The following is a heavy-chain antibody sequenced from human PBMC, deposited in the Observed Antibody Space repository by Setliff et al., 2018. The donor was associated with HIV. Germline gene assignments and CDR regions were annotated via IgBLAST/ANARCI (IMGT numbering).Heavy chain of an antibody. Sequence: PGGSLRLSCAASGFTFSSYWMSWVRQAPGKGPEWVANIKQDGSEKYYVDSVKGRFTISRDNAKNSLYLQMNSLRAEDTAVYYCASHFGYCSSTSCEGYWGQGALVTVSS. J-gene: IGHJ4*02. D-gene: IGHD2-2*01. CDR1: GFTFSSYW. V-gene: IGHV3-7*05. CDR2: IKQDGSEK. CDR3: ASHFGYCSSTSCEGY.